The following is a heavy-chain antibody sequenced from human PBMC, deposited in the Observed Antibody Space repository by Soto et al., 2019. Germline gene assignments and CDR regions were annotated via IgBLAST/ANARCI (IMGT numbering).Heavy chain of an antibody. CDR3: AIIGLAAGTGDY. Sequence: ASVKVSCKASGYTFTGYYMHWVRQAPGQGLEWMGWINPNSGGTNYAQKIQGWDTMTRDTSISTAYMELSRLRSDDTAVYYCAIIGLAAGTGDYWGQGTLVTVSS. D-gene: IGHD6-13*01. J-gene: IGHJ4*02. V-gene: IGHV1-2*04. CDR2: INPNSGGT. CDR1: GYTFTGYY.